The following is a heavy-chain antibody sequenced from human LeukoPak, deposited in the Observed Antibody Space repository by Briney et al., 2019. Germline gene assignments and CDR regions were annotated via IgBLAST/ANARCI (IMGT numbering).Heavy chain of an antibody. CDR3: ARDGYYYGSGSFVDY. Sequence: ASVKVSCKASGYTFTGHYTHWVRQAPGQGLEWMGWINPNSGSTNYAQKFQGRVTMTRDTSISIAYMELTRLRSDDTAVFYCARDGYYYGSGSFVDYWGQGTLVTVSS. D-gene: IGHD3-10*01. J-gene: IGHJ4*02. CDR1: GYTFTGHY. V-gene: IGHV1-2*02. CDR2: INPNSGST.